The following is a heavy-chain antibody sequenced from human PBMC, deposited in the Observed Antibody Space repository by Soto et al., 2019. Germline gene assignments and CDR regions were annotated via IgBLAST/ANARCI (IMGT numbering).Heavy chain of an antibody. CDR1: GGSISSYY. CDR2: IYYSGST. Sequence: SETLSLTCTVSGGSISSYYWSWIRQPPGKGLEWMGYIYYSGSTNYNPSLKSRVTISVDTSKNQFSLKLSSVTAADTAVYYCARVTPGFGELLSYFDYWGQGTLVTVPQ. V-gene: IGHV4-59*01. D-gene: IGHD3-10*01. CDR3: ARVTPGFGELLSYFDY. J-gene: IGHJ4*02.